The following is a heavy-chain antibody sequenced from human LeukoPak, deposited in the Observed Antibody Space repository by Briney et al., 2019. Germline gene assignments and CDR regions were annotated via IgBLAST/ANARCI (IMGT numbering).Heavy chain of an antibody. Sequence: GGSLRLSCAASGFTFSSYSMNWVRQAPGKGLEWVSYISSSSHSIYYADSVKGRFTISRDNAKNSLYLQMNSLRAEDTAVYYCARQGAALQGDWFDPWGQGTLVTVSS. V-gene: IGHV3-48*04. CDR2: ISSSSHSI. CDR1: GFTFSSYS. D-gene: IGHD1-26*01. CDR3: ARQGAALQGDWFDP. J-gene: IGHJ5*02.